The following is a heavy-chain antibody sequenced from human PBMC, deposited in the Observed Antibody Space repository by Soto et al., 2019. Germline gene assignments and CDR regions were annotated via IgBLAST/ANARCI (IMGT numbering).Heavy chain of an antibody. J-gene: IGHJ4*02. Sequence: QVRLVQSGAEVKKPGSSVKLSCKVSGGNSNSYSIAWVRQAPGQGLQWLGTIVPLSGTPNHAQQFQDRVTITADTSTNTAYLELISLRSEDTAIYYCAIDWRQMSRVGFFDYWGQGSLVTISS. CDR1: GGNSNSYS. CDR2: IVPLSGTP. V-gene: IGHV1-69*06. CDR3: AIDWRQMSRVGFFDY. D-gene: IGHD1-26*01.